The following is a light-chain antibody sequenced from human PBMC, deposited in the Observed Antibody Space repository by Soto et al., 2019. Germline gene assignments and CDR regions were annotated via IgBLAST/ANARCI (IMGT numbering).Light chain of an antibody. CDR1: SSDVGNYNY. J-gene: IGLJ2*01. CDR3: SSYTTSGTHVV. V-gene: IGLV2-14*01. Sequence: QSVLTQPASVSGSPGQSITISCTGTSSDVGNYNYVSWYQQYPGKAPKLMIYDVSNRPSGVSYRFSGSKSGNTASLTISGLQAEDEADYYCSSYTTSGTHVVFGGGTKLTVL. CDR2: DVS.